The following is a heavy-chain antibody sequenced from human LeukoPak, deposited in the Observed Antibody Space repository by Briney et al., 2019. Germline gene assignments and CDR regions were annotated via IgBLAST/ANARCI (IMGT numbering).Heavy chain of an antibody. D-gene: IGHD6-13*01. CDR2: INHSGST. CDR3: ARGMVAAAAHFDY. Sequence: PSETLSLTCAVYGGPFSGYYWSWIRQPPGKGPEWIGEINHSGSTNYNPSLKSRVTISIDTSKNQFSLKLSSVTAADTAVYYCARGMVAAAAHFDYWGQGTLVTVSS. CDR1: GGPFSGYY. V-gene: IGHV4-34*01. J-gene: IGHJ4*02.